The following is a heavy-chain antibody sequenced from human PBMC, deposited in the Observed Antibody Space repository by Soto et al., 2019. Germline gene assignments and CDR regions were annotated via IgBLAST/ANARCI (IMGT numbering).Heavy chain of an antibody. CDR2: ISHDGSIK. V-gene: IGHV3-30-3*01. Sequence: GGSLRLSCAASGFTFTLYAMHWVRQAPGKGLEWVAVISHDGSIKYYTDSVKGRFTISGDNSLHTVYLQMNSLGPEDTAVYFCARSSGVSTPDFDYWGQGALVTVSS. D-gene: IGHD3-10*01. CDR1: GFTFTLYA. CDR3: ARSSGVSTPDFDY. J-gene: IGHJ4*02.